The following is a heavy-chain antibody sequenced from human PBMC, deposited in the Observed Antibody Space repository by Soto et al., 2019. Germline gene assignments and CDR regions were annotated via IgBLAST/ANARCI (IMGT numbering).Heavy chain of an antibody. Sequence: GGSLRLSCAASGFTFSSYSMNWVRQAPGKGLEWVSYISSSSSTIYYADSVKGRFTISRDNSKSTLYLQMNSLRAEDTALYYCAKGRSYYYYYGVDGWGQGTTVTVSS. J-gene: IGHJ6*02. CDR1: GFTFSSYS. CDR2: ISSSSSTI. V-gene: IGHV3-48*01. CDR3: AKGRSYYYYYGVDG.